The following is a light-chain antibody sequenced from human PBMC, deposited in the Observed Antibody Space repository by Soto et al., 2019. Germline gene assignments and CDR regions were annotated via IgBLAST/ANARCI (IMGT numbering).Light chain of an antibody. CDR2: GAS. V-gene: IGKV1-12*01. Sequence: DIQMTQSPSSVSASVGDRVTITCRASQDIRTWLAWYQQKPGKAPKILIYGASSLQSGVPSRFSGSGSGTYCTLTISSLQPEDFATYYWQHANIFPITFGQGTRLEIK. CDR3: QHANIFPIT. J-gene: IGKJ5*01. CDR1: QDIRTW.